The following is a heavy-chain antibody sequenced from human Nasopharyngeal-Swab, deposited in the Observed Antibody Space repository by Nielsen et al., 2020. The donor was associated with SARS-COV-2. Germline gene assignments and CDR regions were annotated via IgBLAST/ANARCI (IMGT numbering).Heavy chain of an antibody. D-gene: IGHD1-26*01. Sequence: GESLKISCAASGFTFSDYYMAWIRQAPGKGLEWVSYINRGSTYRSYADSVKGRFTISRDNAENSLYLQMNSLRAEDTSVYFCASGRSSGSLADAFNIWLHGTMVIVSS. V-gene: IGHV3-11*06. CDR1: GFTFSDYY. J-gene: IGHJ3*02. CDR3: ASGRSSGSLADAFNI. CDR2: INRGSTYR.